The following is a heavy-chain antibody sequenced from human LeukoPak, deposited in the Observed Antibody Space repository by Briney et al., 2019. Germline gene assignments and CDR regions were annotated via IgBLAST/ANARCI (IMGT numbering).Heavy chain of an antibody. V-gene: IGHV3-30*02. Sequence: GGSLRLSCAASGFTFSSYGMHWVRRAPGKGLEWVAFIRYDGSNKYYADSVKGRFTISRDNSKNTLYLQMNSLRAEDTAVYYCAKDVEGYSSGWYYDYWGQGTLVTVSS. CDR1: GFTFSSYG. CDR2: IRYDGSNK. D-gene: IGHD6-19*01. J-gene: IGHJ4*02. CDR3: AKDVEGYSSGWYYDY.